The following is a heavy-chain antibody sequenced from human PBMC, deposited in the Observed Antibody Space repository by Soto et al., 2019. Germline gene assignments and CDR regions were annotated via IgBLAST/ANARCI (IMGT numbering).Heavy chain of an antibody. CDR2: IIPMFDIT. CDR1: GGTFSSYA. Sequence: QVQLVQSGAEVKKPGSSVKVYCKASGGTFSSYAIHWVRQAPGQGPEWMGGIIPMFDITNYAQKFQGSVTMTADESTSTAYMELSSLRSEDAAVYYCARCRQSLEPRYYYYGMDVWGQGTTFTVSS. D-gene: IGHD6-19*01. CDR3: ARCRQSLEPRYYYYGMDV. V-gene: IGHV1-69*01. J-gene: IGHJ6*02.